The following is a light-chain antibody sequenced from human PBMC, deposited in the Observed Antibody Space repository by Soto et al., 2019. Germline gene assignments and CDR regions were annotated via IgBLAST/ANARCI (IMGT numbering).Light chain of an antibody. CDR2: DAS. V-gene: IGKV3-11*01. Sequence: IGLTQSPATLSLSPGEIASLSCRASQSVSSYLAWYQQKPGQAPRLLIYDASKRATGIPARFSGSGFGTDYTLTISSLEPEDFAVYYCQQRSKWRTFGQGTKVDIK. CDR1: QSVSSY. CDR3: QQRSKWRT. J-gene: IGKJ1*01.